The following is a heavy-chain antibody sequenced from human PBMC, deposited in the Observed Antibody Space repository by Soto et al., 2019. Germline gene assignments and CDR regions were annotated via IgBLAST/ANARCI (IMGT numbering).Heavy chain of an antibody. J-gene: IGHJ6*02. Sequence: PSATLSLTCAVYGGSFSGYYWSWIRQPPGKRLEWIGEINHSGSTNYNPSLKSRVTISVDTSKNQLSLKLSSVTAADTAVYYCARGRYDYYGSGSYYKPRNYYYGMDVWGQGTTVT. V-gene: IGHV4-34*01. CDR3: ARGRYDYYGSGSYYKPRNYYYGMDV. CDR2: INHSGST. CDR1: GGSFSGYY. D-gene: IGHD3-10*01.